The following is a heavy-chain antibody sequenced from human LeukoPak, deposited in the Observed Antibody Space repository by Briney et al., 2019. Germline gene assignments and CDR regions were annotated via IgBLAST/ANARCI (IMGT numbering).Heavy chain of an antibody. CDR2: IRYDGSNK. D-gene: IGHD5-24*01. CDR1: GFTFSSYG. J-gene: IGHJ4*02. Sequence: PGGSLRLSCAASGFTFSSYGMHWVRQAPGKGLEWVAFIRYDGSNKYYADSVEGRFTISRDNSKNTLYLQMNSLRAEDTAVYYCAKEWLQLNYFDYWGQGTLVTVSS. V-gene: IGHV3-30*02. CDR3: AKEWLQLNYFDY.